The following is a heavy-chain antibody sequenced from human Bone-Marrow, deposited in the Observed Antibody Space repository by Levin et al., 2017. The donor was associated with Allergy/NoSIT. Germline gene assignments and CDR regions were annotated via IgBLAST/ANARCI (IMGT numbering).Heavy chain of an antibody. Sequence: KPSETLSLTCTVSGGSISSYYWSWIRQPPGKGLEWIGYIYYSGSTNYNPSLKSRVTISVDTSKNQFSLKLSSVTAADTAVYYCARHDGRRWLQCIHPGVRGCDGMDVWGQGTTVTVSS. CDR3: ARHDGRRWLQCIHPGVRGCDGMDV. J-gene: IGHJ6*02. V-gene: IGHV4-59*08. D-gene: IGHD5-24*01. CDR1: GGSISSYY. CDR2: IYYSGST.